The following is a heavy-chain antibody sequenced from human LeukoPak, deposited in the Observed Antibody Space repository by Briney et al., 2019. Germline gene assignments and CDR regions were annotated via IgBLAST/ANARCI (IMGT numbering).Heavy chain of an antibody. J-gene: IGHJ4*02. Sequence: GGSLRLSCAASGLTFSSYDMHWVRQATGKGLEWVSAIGTAGDTYYPGSVKGRFTISRENAKNSLYLQMNSLRAGDTAVYYCATGKAYDSSGYYKLFDYWGQGTLVTVSS. CDR1: GLTFSSYD. CDR2: IGTAGDT. D-gene: IGHD3-22*01. V-gene: IGHV3-13*01. CDR3: ATGKAYDSSGYYKLFDY.